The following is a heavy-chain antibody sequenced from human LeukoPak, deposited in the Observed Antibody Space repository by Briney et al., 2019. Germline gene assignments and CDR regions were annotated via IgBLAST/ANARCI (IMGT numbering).Heavy chain of an antibody. Sequence: GASVKVSCKASGYTFTGCYMHWVRQAPGQGLEWMGWINPNSGGTNYAQKFQGRVTMTRDTSISTAYMELSRLRSDDTAVYYCARGATVTTAYFDYWGQGTLVTVSS. D-gene: IGHD4-17*01. CDR3: ARGATVTTAYFDY. J-gene: IGHJ4*02. CDR1: GYTFTGCY. CDR2: INPNSGGT. V-gene: IGHV1-2*02.